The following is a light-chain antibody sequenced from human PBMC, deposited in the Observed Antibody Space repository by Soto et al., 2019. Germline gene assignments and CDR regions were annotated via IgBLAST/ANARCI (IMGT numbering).Light chain of an antibody. CDR1: QTISSW. CDR2: KAS. V-gene: IGKV1-5*03. J-gene: IGKJ1*01. CDR3: QQYNDWPLT. Sequence: DIQMTQSPSTLSGSVGDRVTITCRASQTISSWLAWYQQKPGKAPKLLIYKASTLKSGVPSRFSGSGSGTEFTLTISSLQPEDFALYYCQQYNDWPLTVGQGTKVDIK.